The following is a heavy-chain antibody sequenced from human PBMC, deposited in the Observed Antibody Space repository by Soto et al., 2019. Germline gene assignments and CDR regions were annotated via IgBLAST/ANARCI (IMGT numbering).Heavy chain of an antibody. Sequence: SETLSLTCTVSGGSISSSSYYWGWIRQPPGKGLEWIGSIYYSGSTYYNPSLKSRVTISVDTPKNQFSLKLSSVTAADTAVYYCARHLYYYDSSGYFPFDYWGQGTLVTVSS. J-gene: IGHJ4*02. CDR1: GGSISSSSYY. D-gene: IGHD3-22*01. CDR3: ARHLYYYDSSGYFPFDY. V-gene: IGHV4-39*01. CDR2: IYYSGST.